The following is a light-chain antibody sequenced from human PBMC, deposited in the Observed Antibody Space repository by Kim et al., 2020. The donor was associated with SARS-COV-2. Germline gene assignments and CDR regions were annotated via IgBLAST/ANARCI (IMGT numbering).Light chain of an antibody. CDR2: RNN. J-gene: IGLJ3*02. CDR1: SNIVGNQG. V-gene: IGLV10-54*02. Sequence: QAGLTQPPSVSKGLRQTATLTCTGNSNIVGNQGAAWLQQHQGHPPKLLSYRNNNRPSGISERFSASRSGNTASLTITGLQPEDEADYYCSALDSGLSARVFGGGTQLTVL. CDR3: SALDSGLSARV.